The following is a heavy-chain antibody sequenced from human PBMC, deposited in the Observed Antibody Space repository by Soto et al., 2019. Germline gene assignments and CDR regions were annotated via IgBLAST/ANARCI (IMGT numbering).Heavy chain of an antibody. CDR2: ISSSGSAI. V-gene: IGHV3-11*01. CDR3: ARDLKPREALAPYYFDY. Sequence: PGGSLRLSCAASGFTFSDYYMSWIRQAPGKGLEWISYISSSGSAIYHADSVKGRFTISRDNAKNSVYLQMNGLRAEDTAVYYCARDLKPREALAPYYFDYWGQGTLVTVSS. J-gene: IGHJ4*02. D-gene: IGHD1-1*01. CDR1: GFTFSDYY.